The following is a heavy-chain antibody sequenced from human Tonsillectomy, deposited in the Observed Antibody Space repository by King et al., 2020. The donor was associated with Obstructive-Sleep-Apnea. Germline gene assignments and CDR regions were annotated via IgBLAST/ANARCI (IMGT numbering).Heavy chain of an antibody. V-gene: IGHV3-11*01. CDR2: ISRRVSTS. CDR3: ARISREAWELLTDY. CDR1: GFTFSDYY. D-gene: IGHD1-26*01. Sequence: VQLVESGGGLVKPGGSLRLSCAASGFTFSDYYMSWIRRAPGKGLEWVAYISRRVSTSYYADSVKGRFTIARVNAKNSLYLQMNSLRAEDTAVYYCARISREAWELLTDYWGQGTLVTVSS. J-gene: IGHJ4*02.